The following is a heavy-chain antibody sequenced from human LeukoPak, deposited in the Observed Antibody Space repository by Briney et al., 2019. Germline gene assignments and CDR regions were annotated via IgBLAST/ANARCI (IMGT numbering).Heavy chain of an antibody. CDR2: ISYDGSNK. CDR1: GFTFSSYA. D-gene: IGHD3-3*01. J-gene: IGHJ4*02. Sequence: PGGSLRLSCAASGFTFSSYAMHWVRQAPGKGLEWVAVISYDGSNKYYADSVKGRFTISRDNSKNTLYLQMNSLRAEDTAVYYCATYDFWSGYPFPYFDYWGQGTLVTVSS. CDR3: ATYDFWSGYPFPYFDY. V-gene: IGHV3-30-3*01.